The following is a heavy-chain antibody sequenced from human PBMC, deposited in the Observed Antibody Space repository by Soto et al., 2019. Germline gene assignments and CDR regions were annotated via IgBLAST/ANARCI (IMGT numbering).Heavy chain of an antibody. V-gene: IGHV4-31*03. CDR1: GGSISSAGYY. CDR3: ASLVVAGTGYPYGMDV. CDR2: THYSGSS. J-gene: IGHJ6*02. Sequence: QVQLQESGPGLVKPSQTLSLTCTVSGGSISSAGYYWSWIRQCPGKGLEWIGYTHYSGSSYYNPSLKSRVTVSVETSNNQCSLKLSSVTAADTAVYSCASLVVAGTGYPYGMDVWGQGTTVTVSS. D-gene: IGHD6-19*01.